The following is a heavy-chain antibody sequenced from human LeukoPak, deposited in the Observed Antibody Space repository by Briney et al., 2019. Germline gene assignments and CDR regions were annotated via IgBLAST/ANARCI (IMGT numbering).Heavy chain of an antibody. CDR3: ARVSSPFYDSRALRTYYYYMDV. CDR2: INPNSGGT. D-gene: IGHD3-22*01. CDR1: GYTFTYYY. J-gene: IGHJ6*03. V-gene: IGHV1-2*02. Sequence: ASVKVSCKASGYTFTYYYIHWVRQAPGQGLEWMGWINPNSGGTSYAQKFQGRVSMTRDTSISTAYMELGSLRSDDTAVYYCARVSSPFYDSRALRTYYYYMDVWGKGTTVTVSS.